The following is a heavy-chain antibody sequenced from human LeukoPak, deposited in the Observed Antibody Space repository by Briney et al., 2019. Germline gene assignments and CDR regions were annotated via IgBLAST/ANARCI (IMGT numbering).Heavy chain of an antibody. D-gene: IGHD2-2*03. CDR1: GGSISSSSYY. J-gene: IGHJ5*02. Sequence: PSETLSLTCTVSGGSISSSSYYWGWIRQPPGKGLEWIGSIYYSGSTYYNPSLKSRVTISVDTSKNQFSLELSSVTAADTAVYYCARSSWILNWFDPWGQGTLVTVSS. CDR2: IYYSGST. CDR3: ARSSWILNWFDP. V-gene: IGHV4-39*07.